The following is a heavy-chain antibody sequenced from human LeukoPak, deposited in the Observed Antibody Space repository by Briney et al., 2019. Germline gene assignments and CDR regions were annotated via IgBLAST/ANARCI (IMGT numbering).Heavy chain of an antibody. J-gene: IGHJ4*02. V-gene: IGHV1-69*04. D-gene: IGHD4-23*01. CDR2: IIPILGIA. CDR1: GGTFSSYA. Sequence: ASVKVSCKASGGTFSSYAISWVRQAPGQGLEWVGRIIPILGIANYAQKFQGRVTITADKSTSTPYMELSSLRAEDTGVYYCARGVTPHFDYWGQGTLVTVSS. CDR3: ARGVTPHFDY.